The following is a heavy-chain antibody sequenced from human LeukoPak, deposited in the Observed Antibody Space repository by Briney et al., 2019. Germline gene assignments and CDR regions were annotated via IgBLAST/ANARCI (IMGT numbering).Heavy chain of an antibody. CDR2: IYYSGTT. Sequence: SETLSLTCTVSGVSVSSASYYWSWIRQPPEQGLEWFGFIYYSGTTKYNPSLKSRVTIALDTSKNQFSLKLNSVTAADTAVYYCARFGTSSSRFFDQWGQGTLVTVSS. J-gene: IGHJ4*02. CDR3: ARFGTSSSRFFDQ. D-gene: IGHD6-6*01. V-gene: IGHV4-61*01. CDR1: GVSVSSASYY.